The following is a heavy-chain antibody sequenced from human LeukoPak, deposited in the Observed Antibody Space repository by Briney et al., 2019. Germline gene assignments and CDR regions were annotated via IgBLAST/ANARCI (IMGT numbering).Heavy chain of an antibody. CDR2: FDPEDGET. V-gene: IGHV1-24*01. CDR1: GYTLTELS. J-gene: IGHJ5*02. Sequence: ASVKVSCKVSGYTLTELSMHWVRQAPGKGPEWMGGFDPEDGETIYAQKFQGRVTMTEDTSTDTAYMELSSLRSEDTAVYYCATTPAAPWSSNWFDPWGQGTLVTVSS. CDR3: ATTPAAPWSSNWFDP. D-gene: IGHD2-2*01.